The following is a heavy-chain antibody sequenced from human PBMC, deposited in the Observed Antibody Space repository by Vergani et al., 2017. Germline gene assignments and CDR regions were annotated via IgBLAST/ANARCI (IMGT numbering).Heavy chain of an antibody. V-gene: IGHV4-39*07. CDR1: GGSISSSSYY. D-gene: IGHD2-15*01. CDR3: ARGVVVAAITNWFDP. Sequence: QLQLQESGPGLVKPSETLSLTCTVSGGSISSSSYYWGWIRQPPGKGLEWIGSIYYSGSTYYNPSLKSRVTISVDTSKNQFSLKLSSVTAADTAVYYCARGVVVAAITNWFDPWGQGTLVTVSS. J-gene: IGHJ5*02. CDR2: IYYSGST.